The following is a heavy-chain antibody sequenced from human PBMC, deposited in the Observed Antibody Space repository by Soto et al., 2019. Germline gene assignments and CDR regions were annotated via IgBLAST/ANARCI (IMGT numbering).Heavy chain of an antibody. CDR3: ARRQISPPTRGAAAARGGMDV. V-gene: IGHV3-33*01. D-gene: IGHD6-13*01. J-gene: IGHJ6*02. Sequence: QVQLVESGGGVVQPGGSLRLSCAASGFTFNNYGIHWVRQAPGKGLEWVAVIWNDGSGYYYANSVKGRFTISRDNSKNTLYLQMSSLRAEDTAVYFCARRQISPPTRGAAAARGGMDVWGQGTTVTVSS. CDR1: GFTFNNYG. CDR2: IWNDGSGY.